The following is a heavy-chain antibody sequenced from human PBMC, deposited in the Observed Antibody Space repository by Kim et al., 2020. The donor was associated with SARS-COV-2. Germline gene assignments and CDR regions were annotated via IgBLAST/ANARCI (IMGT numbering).Heavy chain of an antibody. V-gene: IGHV5-51*01. J-gene: IGHJ6*02. D-gene: IGHD2-15*01. Sequence: GESLKISCKGSGYGFTSYWIGGVRQMPGKGLEWMGIIYPGDSDTRYSPSFQGQVTISDDKSISTAYLQWSSLKASDTAMFYCARQETPYYYYGMDVWGQGTTVPVSS. CDR1: GYGFTSYW. CDR3: ARQETPYYYYGMDV. CDR2: IYPGDSDT.